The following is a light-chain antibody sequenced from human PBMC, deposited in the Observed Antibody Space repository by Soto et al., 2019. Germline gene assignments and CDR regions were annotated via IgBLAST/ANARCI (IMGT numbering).Light chain of an antibody. CDR2: AAS. CDR1: QDIDIY. V-gene: IGKV1-39*01. Sequence: DIQMTQSPSSLSACVVDRVTITCRASQDIDIYLHWYQQKTGTSPKLLIYAASNLPGGVQSRFSGSGSGTDFTLNLSSMKPEDFATYYCKQTYSSTPTVGKGTKVDIK. CDR3: KQTYSSTPT. J-gene: IGKJ1*01.